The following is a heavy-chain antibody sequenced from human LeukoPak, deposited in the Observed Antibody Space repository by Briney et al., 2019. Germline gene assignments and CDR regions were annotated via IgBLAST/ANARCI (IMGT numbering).Heavy chain of an antibody. J-gene: IGHJ4*02. Sequence: SETLSLTCAVYGGSFSGYYWSWIRQPPGKGLEWIGEINHSGSTNYNPSLKSRVTISVDTSKNQFSLKLSSVTAADTAVYYCARDRHGDYHYWGQRTLVTVSS. CDR1: GGSFSGYY. CDR2: INHSGST. CDR3: ARDRHGDYHY. D-gene: IGHD4-17*01. V-gene: IGHV4-34*01.